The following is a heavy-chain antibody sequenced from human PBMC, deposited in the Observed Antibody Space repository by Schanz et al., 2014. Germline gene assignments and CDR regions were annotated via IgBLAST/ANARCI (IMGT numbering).Heavy chain of an antibody. Sequence: EVQLLESGGGLVQPGGSLRLSCAASGFTFRGYAMSWVRQAPGRGLEWVSIISGSGGNTYYADAVKGRFTISRDNSNKTVDLQMNSLRAEDTALYYCVRDELLWFGEVLSLDYWGQGALVTVSS. CDR1: GFTFRGYA. J-gene: IGHJ4*02. D-gene: IGHD3-10*01. CDR2: ISGSGGNT. V-gene: IGHV3-23*01. CDR3: VRDELLWFGEVLSLDY.